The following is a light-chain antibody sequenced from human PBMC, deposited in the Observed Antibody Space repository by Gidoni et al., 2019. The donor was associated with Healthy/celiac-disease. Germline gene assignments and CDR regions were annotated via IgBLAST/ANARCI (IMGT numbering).Light chain of an antibody. CDR3: QQYNNWPYT. J-gene: IGKJ2*01. CDR1: QSVSSN. CDR2: GAS. V-gene: IGKV3-15*01. Sequence: EIVMTQSPATLSVSPGERATLSCRASQSVSSNLAWYQQKPRQAPRLLIYGASTRATGFPARFSGSGSGTDFTLTISSLQSEDFAVYYCQQYNNWPYTFGQGTKLEIK.